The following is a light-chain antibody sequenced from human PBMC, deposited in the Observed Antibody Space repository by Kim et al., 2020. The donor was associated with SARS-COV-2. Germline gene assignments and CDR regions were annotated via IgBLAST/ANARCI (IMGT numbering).Light chain of an antibody. CDR2: GKN. J-gene: IGLJ2*01. V-gene: IGLV3-19*01. CDR3: NSRDSSGNPHVV. CDR1: GLGSDY. Sequence: LGQKARITCQGDGLGSDYASWYQQKPGQAPVLVIYGKNNRPSGIPDRFSGSSSGNTASLTITGAQAEDEADYYCNSRDSSGNPHVVFGGGTQLTVL.